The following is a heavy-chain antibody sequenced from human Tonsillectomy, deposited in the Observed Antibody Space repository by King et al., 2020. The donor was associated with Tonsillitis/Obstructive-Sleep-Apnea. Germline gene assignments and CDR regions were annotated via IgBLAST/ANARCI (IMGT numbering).Heavy chain of an antibody. CDR2: IYYSGSK. CDR3: ARVPGAGLRWFDP. D-gene: IGHD3-10*01. CDR1: GGSGSSGSDY. J-gene: IGHJ5*02. V-gene: IGHV4-61*01. Sequence: VQLQESGPGLVKPSETLSLTCTVSGGSGSSGSDYWSWIRQPPWNGLEWIGYIYYSGSKNYNPYLKIRVTISLDTSKNQFSLKLSSVTAADTAVYYCARVPGAGLRWFDPWGQGTRVTVSS.